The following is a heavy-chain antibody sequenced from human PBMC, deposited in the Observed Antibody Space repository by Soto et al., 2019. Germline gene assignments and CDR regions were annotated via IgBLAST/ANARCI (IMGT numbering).Heavy chain of an antibody. CDR1: GISITSSY. Sequence: PSETLSLTCTVSGISITSSYWNWFRQSPGKGLEWIGQISDRGDINYNPPLESRVAISTDTSKNQVSLTLTAVHAADTAVYFCARGRHWFGPWGQGTLVTVS. J-gene: IGHJ5*02. CDR2: ISDRGDI. CDR3: ARGRHWFGP. V-gene: IGHV4-59*08.